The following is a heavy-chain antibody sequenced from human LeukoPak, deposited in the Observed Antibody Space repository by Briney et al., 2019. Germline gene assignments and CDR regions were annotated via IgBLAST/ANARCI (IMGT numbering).Heavy chain of an antibody. J-gene: IGHJ4*02. D-gene: IGHD1-26*01. Sequence: GGSLRLSCAASGFTFSRYSMSWVRQAPGKGLEWVSAITGNGDYTDYADSVKGRFTISRGNSKNTAYLQMNSLRSEDTAVYYCAKRSGINYGFFDSWGQGTLVTVSS. V-gene: IGHV3-23*01. CDR2: ITGNGDYT. CDR1: GFTFSRYS. CDR3: AKRSGINYGFFDS.